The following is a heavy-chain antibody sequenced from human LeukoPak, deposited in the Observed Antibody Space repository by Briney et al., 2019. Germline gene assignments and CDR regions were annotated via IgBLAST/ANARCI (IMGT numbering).Heavy chain of an antibody. CDR1: GFTFSSYG. J-gene: IGHJ4*02. CDR2: IWYDGSNK. CDR3: ARSSNPGYSSGWYYFDY. D-gene: IGHD6-19*01. V-gene: IGHV3-33*01. Sequence: PGGSLRLSCAASGFTFSSYGMPWVRQAPGKGLEWVAVIWYDGSNKYYADSVKGRFTISRDNSKNTLYLQMNSLRAEDTAVYYCARSSNPGYSSGWYYFDYWGQGTLVTVSS.